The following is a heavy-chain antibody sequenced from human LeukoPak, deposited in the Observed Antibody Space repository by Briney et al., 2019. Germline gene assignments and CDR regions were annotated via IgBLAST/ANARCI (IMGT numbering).Heavy chain of an antibody. J-gene: IGHJ4*02. CDR3: ASRPGSGYYSGYFDY. D-gene: IGHD3-22*01. Sequence: SATLSLTCTVADGSISSSSYYWRWIRQPPGKGLEWIGRIYYSRSSYSNPSLKGRVTITVDTSKNHSSLKLSSVTAADTAVYYCASRPGSGYYSGYFDYWGQGTLVTVSS. CDR1: DGSISSSSYY. V-gene: IGHV4-39*02. CDR2: IYYSRSS.